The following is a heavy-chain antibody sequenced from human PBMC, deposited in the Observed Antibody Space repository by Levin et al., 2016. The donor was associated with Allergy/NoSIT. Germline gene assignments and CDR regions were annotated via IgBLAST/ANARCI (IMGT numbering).Heavy chain of an antibody. CDR1: GYSISSGYF. D-gene: IGHD6-19*01. Sequence: SETLSLTCTVSGYSISSGYFWEWIRQPPGKGLEWIGSIYNSGSTYYNPSLKSRVTISVDTSKNQFSLHLNSVTAADTAVYYCARGGREAGSGSGWGYFQYWGQGTLVTVSS. V-gene: IGHV4-38-2*02. CDR3: ARGGREAGSGSGWGYFQY. J-gene: IGHJ1*01. CDR2: IYNSGST.